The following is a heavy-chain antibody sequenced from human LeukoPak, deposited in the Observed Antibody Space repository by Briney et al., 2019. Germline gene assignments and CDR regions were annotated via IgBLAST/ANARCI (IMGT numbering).Heavy chain of an antibody. D-gene: IGHD2-2*01. Sequence: GGSLRLSCAASGFTFSNYAMNWVRQAPGKGLEWVSAISGSGGSTYYADSVKGRFTISRDNSKNTLYLQMNSLRAEDTAVYYCAKDRVPKTYYYYYMDVWGKGTTVTVSS. V-gene: IGHV3-23*01. CDR1: GFTFSNYA. J-gene: IGHJ6*03. CDR2: ISGSGGST. CDR3: AKDRVPKTYYYYYMDV.